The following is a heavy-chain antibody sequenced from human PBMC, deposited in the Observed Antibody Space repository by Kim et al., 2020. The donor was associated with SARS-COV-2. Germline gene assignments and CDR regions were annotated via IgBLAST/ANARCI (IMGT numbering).Heavy chain of an antibody. J-gene: IGHJ4*02. CDR2: FDPEDGET. V-gene: IGHV1-24*01. CDR3: ATERISSGLYGGYFDY. Sequence: ASVKVSCKVSGYTLTELSMHWVRQAPGKGLEWMGGFDPEDGETIYAQKFQGRVTMTEDTSTDTAYMELSSLRSEDTAVYYCATERISSGLYGGYFDYWGQGTLVTVSS. D-gene: IGHD3-22*01. CDR1: GYTLTELS.